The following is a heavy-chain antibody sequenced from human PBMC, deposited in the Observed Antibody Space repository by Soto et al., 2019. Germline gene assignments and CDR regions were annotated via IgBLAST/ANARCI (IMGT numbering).Heavy chain of an antibody. D-gene: IGHD1-1*01. Sequence: QVQLVESGGGVVQPGRSLRLSCEGSGFTFRNHGMHWIRQSPGKGLEWLAVIWYAGSEKYYADSVKGRFTISRDNSKNTLYLQRNSLKVEDTAIYYCARWSNNKVVDPWGQGTVVTVS. CDR1: GFTFRNHG. CDR3: ARWSNNKVVDP. J-gene: IGHJ5*02. V-gene: IGHV3-33*01. CDR2: IWYAGSEK.